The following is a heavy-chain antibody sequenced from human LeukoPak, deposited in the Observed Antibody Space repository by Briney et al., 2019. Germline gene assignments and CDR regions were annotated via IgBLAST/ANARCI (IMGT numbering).Heavy chain of an antibody. Sequence: SETLSLTCTVSGGSISSGGFYWSWIRQYPGMCLEWIGYIYYSGSTYYNPSLKSRFTISLDTSQNQFSLKVSSVTAADTAVYYCAREATRAGGYFDNWGQGILVTVSS. J-gene: IGHJ4*02. D-gene: IGHD6-13*01. V-gene: IGHV4-31*03. CDR3: AREATRAGGYFDN. CDR2: IYYSGST. CDR1: GGSISSGGFY.